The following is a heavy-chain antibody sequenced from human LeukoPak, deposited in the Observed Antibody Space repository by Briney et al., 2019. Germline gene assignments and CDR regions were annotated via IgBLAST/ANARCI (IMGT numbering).Heavy chain of an antibody. CDR1: GYTFTSYG. CDR3: ARDLVVVPAAIRDGTFDY. CDR2: ISAYNGNT. V-gene: IGHV1-18*01. Sequence: ASVKVSCKASGYTFTSYGISWVRQAPGQGLEWMGWISAYNGNTNYAQKLQGRVTMTTDTSTSTAYMELRSLRSGDTAVYYCARDLVVVPAAIRDGTFDYWGQGTLVTVSS. J-gene: IGHJ4*02. D-gene: IGHD2-2*02.